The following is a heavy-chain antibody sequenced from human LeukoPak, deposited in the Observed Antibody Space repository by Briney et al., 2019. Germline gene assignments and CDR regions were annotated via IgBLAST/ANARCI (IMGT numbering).Heavy chain of an antibody. CDR2: IIPILGIA. J-gene: IGHJ4*02. V-gene: IGHV1-69*04. Sequence: SVKVSCKASGYTFTGYYMHWVRQAPGQGLEWMGRIIPILGIANYAQKFQGRVTITADKSTSTAYMELSSLRSEDTAVYYCARAFLGPWCPMDYWGQGTLVTVSS. CDR3: ARAFLGPWCPMDY. CDR1: GYTFTGYY. D-gene: IGHD2-8*01.